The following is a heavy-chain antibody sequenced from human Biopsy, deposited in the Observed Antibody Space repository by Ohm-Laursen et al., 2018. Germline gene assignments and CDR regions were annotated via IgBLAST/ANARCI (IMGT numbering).Heavy chain of an antibody. Sequence: GSLRLSCSASGFTFSTYGINWVRQALGKGLEWVSNINSVGTIYYADSVRGRFTISRDNAKNSLYLQMNSLRVEDTAVYYCARSVGIMAAPIDYWGQGTLVTVSS. J-gene: IGHJ4*02. V-gene: IGHV3-48*04. CDR3: ARSVGIMAAPIDY. D-gene: IGHD3-16*01. CDR2: INSVGTI. CDR1: GFTFSTYG.